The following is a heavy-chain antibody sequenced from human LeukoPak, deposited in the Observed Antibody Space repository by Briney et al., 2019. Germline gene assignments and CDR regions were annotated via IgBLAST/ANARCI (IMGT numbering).Heavy chain of an antibody. CDR3: ARDNILPAAYYIDV. D-gene: IGHD2-2*01. CDR1: GFTFSSYS. V-gene: IGHV3-48*04. Sequence: PGGSLRLSCAASGFTFSSYSMNWVRQAPGKGLEWVSYISSSSSTICYADSVKGRFTISRDNAKNSLFLQMNSLGAEDTALYYCARDNILPAAYYIDVWGKGATVTVSS. J-gene: IGHJ6*03. CDR2: ISSSSSTI.